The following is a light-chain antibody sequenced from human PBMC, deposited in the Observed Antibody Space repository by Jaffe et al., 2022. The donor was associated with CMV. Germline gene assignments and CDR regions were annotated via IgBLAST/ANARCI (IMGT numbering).Light chain of an antibody. CDR1: RSDIGGYNF. CDR2: DVN. CDR3: SSYISSPTLIV. Sequence: QSALTQPASVSGSPGQSITISCTGTRSDIGGYNFVSWYQQHPNKAPQLMIYDVNKRPSGISDRFSGSKSGNTASLTISGLLAEDEAHYYCSSYISSPTLIVFGGGTQLTVL. V-gene: IGLV2-14*03. J-gene: IGLJ2*01.